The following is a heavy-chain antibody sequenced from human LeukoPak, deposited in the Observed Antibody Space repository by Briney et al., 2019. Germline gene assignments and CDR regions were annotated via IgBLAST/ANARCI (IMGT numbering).Heavy chain of an antibody. J-gene: IGHJ4*02. CDR2: ISFDGSFQ. Sequence: PGGSLRLSCAASGFTFRNYGMHWVRQAPGKGLEWVAVISFDGSFQSYADSVKGRFTISRDNSKNTLYLQMDSLRADETAIYYCARAPGGFHGDYSPIAYWGQGTLVTVSS. CDR1: GFTFRNYG. CDR3: ARAPGGFHGDYSPIAY. D-gene: IGHD4-17*01. V-gene: IGHV3-30*03.